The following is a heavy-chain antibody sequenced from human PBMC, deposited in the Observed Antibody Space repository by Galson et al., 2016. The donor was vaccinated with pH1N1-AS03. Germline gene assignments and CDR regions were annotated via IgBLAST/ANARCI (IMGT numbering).Heavy chain of an antibody. D-gene: IGHD2-15*01. CDR1: GFTFDAYA. J-gene: IGHJ4*02. CDR2: IDRNSGTI. Sequence: CAGSGFTFDAYAMHWVRQGPGKGLEWVSGIDRNSGTIGYTDSVKGRFTISRDNAKNSLYLEMNSLRAEDTALYYCAKSPGYCSAGSCSDQGYFDYWGQGTLVTVSS. V-gene: IGHV3-9*01. CDR3: AKSPGYCSAGSCSDQGYFDY.